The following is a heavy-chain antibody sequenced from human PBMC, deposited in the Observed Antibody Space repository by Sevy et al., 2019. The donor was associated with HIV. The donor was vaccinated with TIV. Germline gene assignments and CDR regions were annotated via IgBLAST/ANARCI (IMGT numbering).Heavy chain of an antibody. J-gene: IGHJ4*02. CDR3: TRSVYGSGTYLNDH. D-gene: IGHD3-10*01. CDR1: GYTFTGYY. Sequence: ASVKVSCKASGYTFTGYYIHWVRQAPGQGLEWMGWIIPSSGGTNYGQKFLGRVTMTRDTSISTAYLELHRLTSDDTAVYSCTRSVYGSGTYLNDHWGQGTLVTVSS. V-gene: IGHV1-2*02. CDR2: IIPSSGGT.